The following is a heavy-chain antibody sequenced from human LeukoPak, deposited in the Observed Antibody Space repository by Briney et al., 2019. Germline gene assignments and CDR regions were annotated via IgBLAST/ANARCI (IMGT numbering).Heavy chain of an antibody. CDR3: ARDFVGGDYFVDY. V-gene: IGHV3-53*01. J-gene: IGHJ4*02. Sequence: GGSLSLSCAASGFTVSSNYMSWVRQAPGKGLEWVSVIYSGGSTYYADAVKGRFTISRDNSKNTLYLQMNSLRAEDTAVYYCARDFVGGDYFVDYWGQGTLVTVSS. CDR1: GFTVSSNY. D-gene: IGHD4-17*01. CDR2: IYSGGST.